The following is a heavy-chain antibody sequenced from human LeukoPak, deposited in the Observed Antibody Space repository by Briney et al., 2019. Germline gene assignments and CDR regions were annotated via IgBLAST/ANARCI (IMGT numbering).Heavy chain of an antibody. CDR2: IYSSGTT. D-gene: IGHD2-15*01. V-gene: IGHV4-59*08. CDR1: GGSMHNYY. CDR3: ARQEVARFDF. J-gene: IGHJ4*02. Sequence: PSETLSLTCTVSGGSMHNYYWSWIRQPPGKGLEWIGYIYSSGTTNYSPSLKSRVTISVDTSKNQFSLKLRSVTAADTAVYYCARQEVARFDFWGQGTLVTVSS.